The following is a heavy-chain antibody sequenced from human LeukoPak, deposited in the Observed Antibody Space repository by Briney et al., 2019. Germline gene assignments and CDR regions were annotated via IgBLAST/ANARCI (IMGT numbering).Heavy chain of an antibody. CDR2: IYYSGST. J-gene: IGHJ4*02. CDR1: GGSISSYY. Sequence: PSETLSLTCTVSGGSISSYYWSWIRQPPGKGLEWIGYIYYSGSTNYNPSLKSRVTISVDTSKNQFSLKLSSVTAADTAMYYCARRRGGYNYGYFDYWGQGTLVTVSS. D-gene: IGHD5-24*01. V-gene: IGHV4-59*08. CDR3: ARRRGGYNYGYFDY.